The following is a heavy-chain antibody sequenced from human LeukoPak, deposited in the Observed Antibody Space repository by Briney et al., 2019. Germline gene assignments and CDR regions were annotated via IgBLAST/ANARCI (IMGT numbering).Heavy chain of an antibody. CDR1: GFTFSNYW. CDR3: AYGSGGSPY. J-gene: IGHJ4*02. V-gene: IGHV3-74*01. CDR2: IKNDGSIT. D-gene: IGHD3-10*01. Sequence: PGGSLRLSCAASGFTFSNYWMFWVRQAPGKGLVWVSRIKNDGSITTYADSVKGRFTISRDNAKNSLYLQMNSLRAEDTAVYFCAYGSGGSPYWGQGTLVTVSS.